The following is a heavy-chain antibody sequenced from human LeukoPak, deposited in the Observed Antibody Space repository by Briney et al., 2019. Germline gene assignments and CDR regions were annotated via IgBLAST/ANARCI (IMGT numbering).Heavy chain of an antibody. Sequence: GGSLRLSCAASGFTFSSCALSWVRQAQGKGLEWVSTVSVSGDTTYYADSVKGRFTISRDNSKNTLYLQMNSLRAEDTAVYFCAKELHGSGNYAFDYWGQGTLVTVSS. D-gene: IGHD3-10*01. V-gene: IGHV3-23*01. CDR3: AKELHGSGNYAFDY. J-gene: IGHJ4*02. CDR2: VSVSGDTT. CDR1: GFTFSSCA.